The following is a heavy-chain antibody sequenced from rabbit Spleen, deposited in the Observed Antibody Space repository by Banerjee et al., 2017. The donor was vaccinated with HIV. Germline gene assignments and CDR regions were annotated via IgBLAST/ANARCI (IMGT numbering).Heavy chain of an antibody. CDR1: GFSFSSSDY. CDR3: ARDLAGVIGWNFNL. J-gene: IGHJ4*01. CDR2: IDPVFGFT. D-gene: IGHD4-1*01. V-gene: IGHV1S40*01. Sequence: QSLEESGGDLVKPGASLTLTCTASGFSFSSSDYMCWVRQAPGKGLEWIGYIDPVFGFTNYANSVKGRFTISRDNAQNTVFLQMTSLTAAGTATYFCARDLAGVIGWNFNLWGPGTLVTVS.